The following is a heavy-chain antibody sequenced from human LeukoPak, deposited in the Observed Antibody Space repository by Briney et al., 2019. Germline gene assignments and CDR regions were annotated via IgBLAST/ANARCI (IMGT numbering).Heavy chain of an antibody. CDR2: INPNSGGT. J-gene: IGHJ4*02. D-gene: IGHD4-17*01. V-gene: IGHV1-2*04. Sequence: GASVKVSCKASGYTFTTYDINWVRQAPGQGLEWMGWINPNSGGTNYAQKFQGWVTMTRDTSISTAYMELSRLRSDDTAVYYCARGDDYGDYFDYWGQGTLVTVSS. CDR1: GYTFTTYD. CDR3: ARGDDYGDYFDY.